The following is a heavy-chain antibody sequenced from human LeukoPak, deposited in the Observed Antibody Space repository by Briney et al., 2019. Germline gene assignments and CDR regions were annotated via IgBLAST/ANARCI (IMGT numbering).Heavy chain of an antibody. V-gene: IGHV3-21*01. J-gene: IGHJ4*02. Sequence: GGSLRLSCAASGFTFSSYSMNWVRQAPGKGLEWVSSTSSSSSYIYYADSVKGRFTISRDNAKNSLYLQMNSLRAEDTAVYYCASPLQGEYYFDYWGQGTLVTVSS. D-gene: IGHD4-11*01. CDR3: ASPLQGEYYFDY. CDR2: TSSSSSYI. CDR1: GFTFSSYS.